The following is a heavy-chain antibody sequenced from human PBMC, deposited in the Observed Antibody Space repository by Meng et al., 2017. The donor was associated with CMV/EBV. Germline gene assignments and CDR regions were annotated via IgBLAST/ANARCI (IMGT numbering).Heavy chain of an antibody. CDR2: IYYSGST. V-gene: IGHV4-39*07. CDR1: SICSSSYY. CDR3: ARVVLRFLEWSPGWFDP. D-gene: IGHD3-3*01. J-gene: IGHJ5*02. Sequence: SICSSSYYWGWIRQPPGKGLELIGSIYYSGSTYYNPSLKSRVTISVDTSKNQFSLKLSSVTAADTAVYYCARVVLRFLEWSPGWFDPWGQGTLVTVSS.